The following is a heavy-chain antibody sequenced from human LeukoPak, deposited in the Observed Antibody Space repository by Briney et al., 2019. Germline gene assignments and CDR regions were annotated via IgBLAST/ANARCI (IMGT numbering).Heavy chain of an antibody. V-gene: IGHV1-2*02. CDR2: INPNSGGT. CDR3: ARKRILTEKYYFGY. D-gene: IGHD3-9*01. Sequence: GASVKVSCKASGYTFTGYYMHWVRQAPGQGLEWMGWINPNSGGTNYAQKFQGRVTMTRDTSISTAYMELSRLRSDDTAVYYCARKRILTEKYYFGYWGQGTLVTVSS. CDR1: GYTFTGYY. J-gene: IGHJ4*02.